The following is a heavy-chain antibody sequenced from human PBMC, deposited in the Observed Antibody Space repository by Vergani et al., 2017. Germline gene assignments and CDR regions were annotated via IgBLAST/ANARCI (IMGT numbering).Heavy chain of an antibody. Sequence: EVQLLESGGDLVQPGGSLRLSCAASGFTFNHYAMNWVRQAPGKGLEWVSGISGSGGSTYYAGSVKGRFTISRESTKNTLYLQMNSLSAGDTAVYYCAKANPRNSGYDYLYNYHAMDVWGQGTTVTVSS. D-gene: IGHD5-12*01. CDR3: AKANPRNSGYDYLYNYHAMDV. CDR1: GFTFNHYA. V-gene: IGHV3-23*01. J-gene: IGHJ6*02. CDR2: ISGSGGST.